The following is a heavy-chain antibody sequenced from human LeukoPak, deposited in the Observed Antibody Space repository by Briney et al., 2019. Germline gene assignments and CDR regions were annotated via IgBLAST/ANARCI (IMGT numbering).Heavy chain of an antibody. CDR2: INHSGST. J-gene: IGHJ4*02. CDR1: GGSFSGYY. Sequence: SETLSLTCAVYGGSFSGYYWSWIRQPPGKGLEWIGEINHSGSTNYNPSLKSRVTISVDTSKNQFSLKLSSVTAADTAVYYCARSHVRVLDYWGQGTLVTVSS. D-gene: IGHD3-10*01. CDR3: ARSHVRVLDY. V-gene: IGHV4-34*01.